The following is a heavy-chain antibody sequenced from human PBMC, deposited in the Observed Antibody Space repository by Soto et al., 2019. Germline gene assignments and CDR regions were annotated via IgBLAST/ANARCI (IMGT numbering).Heavy chain of an antibody. CDR1: GYTFTSYD. Sequence: QVQLVQSGVEVKKPGASVKVSCKASGYTFTSYDINWVRQATGQGLEWMGWMNPNSGNTGYAQKFQGRVTMTRNTSISTAYMELSSLRSEDTAMYYCARGINYYGSGDDAFDIWGQGTMVTVSS. V-gene: IGHV1-8*01. J-gene: IGHJ3*02. D-gene: IGHD3-10*01. CDR2: MNPNSGNT. CDR3: ARGINYYGSGDDAFDI.